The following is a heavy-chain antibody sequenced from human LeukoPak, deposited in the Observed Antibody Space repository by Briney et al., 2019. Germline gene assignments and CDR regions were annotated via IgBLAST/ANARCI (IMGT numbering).Heavy chain of an antibody. CDR3: ARGDINYYGSGSPDY. CDR2: ISSSGSTI. CDR1: GFTFSSYG. J-gene: IGHJ4*02. Sequence: GGSLRLSCAASGFTFSSYGMSWIRQAPGKGLEWVSYISSSGSTIYYADSVKGRFTISRDNAKNSLYLQMNSLRAEDTAVYYCARGDINYYGSGSPDYWGQGTLVTVSS. D-gene: IGHD3-10*01. V-gene: IGHV3-11*01.